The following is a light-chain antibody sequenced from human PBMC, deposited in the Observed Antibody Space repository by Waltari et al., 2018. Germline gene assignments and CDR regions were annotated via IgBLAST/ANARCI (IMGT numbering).Light chain of an antibody. CDR2: DVR. CDR1: SSDVGAYNY. Sequence: QSALTQPASVSGFPGQSITISCTGTSSDVGAYNYVSWYRPHPGKAPKLMIYDVRNRPSGVANRFSGSTSGNTASLTISGLQAEDEADYYCSSHTTRSTWVFGGGTKLTVL. J-gene: IGLJ3*02. CDR3: SSHTTRSTWV. V-gene: IGLV2-14*03.